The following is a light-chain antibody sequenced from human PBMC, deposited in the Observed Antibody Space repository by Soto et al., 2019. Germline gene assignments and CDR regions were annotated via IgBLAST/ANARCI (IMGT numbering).Light chain of an antibody. Sequence: QSVLTQPASGSWSPGPSITISCTGTNSEVGGYNYVSWYQQHPGKAPQLMIYDVSNRPSGVSNRFSGSKSGNTASLTISGLQADDEADYYCSSYTSSSTRVFGTGTKVTVL. CDR2: DVS. V-gene: IGLV2-14*01. CDR3: SSYTSSSTRV. CDR1: NSEVGGYNY. J-gene: IGLJ1*01.